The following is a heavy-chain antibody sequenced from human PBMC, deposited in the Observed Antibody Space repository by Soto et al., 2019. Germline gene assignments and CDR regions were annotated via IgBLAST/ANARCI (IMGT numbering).Heavy chain of an antibody. D-gene: IGHD2-21*02. CDR3: ARQRTTVVTQAYFDH. Sequence: PSETLSLTCIVSGESISSSSYYWGWIRQPPGKGLEWIGSIYYSGRTYYNPSFKSRVTISIDTSKNQFSLKLSSVTATDTAVYYRARQRTTVVTQAYFDHWAQGALVTVTS. V-gene: IGHV4-39*01. CDR2: IYYSGRT. CDR1: GESISSSSYY. J-gene: IGHJ4*02.